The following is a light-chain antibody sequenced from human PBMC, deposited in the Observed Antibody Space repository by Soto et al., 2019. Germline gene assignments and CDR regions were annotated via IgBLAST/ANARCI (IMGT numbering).Light chain of an antibody. CDR2: EVT. CDR1: SSDVGAYNY. J-gene: IGLJ1*01. V-gene: IGLV2-8*01. CDR3: SSYAGNNIYV. Sequence: QSVLTQPPSASGSPGQSVTISCTGTSSDVGAYNYVSWYQQYPGKAPKLMISEVTERPSGVPDRFSGSKSGNTASLTVSGLQAEDEADYFCSSYAGNNIYVFGTGTKLTVL.